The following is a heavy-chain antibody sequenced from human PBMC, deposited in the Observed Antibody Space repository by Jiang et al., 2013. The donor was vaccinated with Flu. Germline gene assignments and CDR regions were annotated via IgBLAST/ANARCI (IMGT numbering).Heavy chain of an antibody. CDR2: IYYSGST. J-gene: IGHJ4*02. V-gene: IGHV4-59*08. Sequence: LLKPSETLSLTCTVSGGSISSYYWSWIRQPPGKGLEWIGYIYYSGSTNYNPSLKSRVTMSVDTSKNQFSLKLSSVTAADTAVYYCARRVDGYTLFDFWGQGTLVTVSS. CDR1: GGSISSYY. D-gene: IGHD5-24*01. CDR3: ARRVDGYTLFDF.